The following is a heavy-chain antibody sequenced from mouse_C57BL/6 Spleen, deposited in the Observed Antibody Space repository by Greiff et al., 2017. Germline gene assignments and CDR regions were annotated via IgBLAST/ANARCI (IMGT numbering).Heavy chain of an antibody. CDR3: ARLGDFHWYFDV. CDR1: GYAFSSYW. D-gene: IGHD3-3*01. J-gene: IGHJ1*03. V-gene: IGHV1-80*01. Sequence: VQLQQSGAELVKPGASVKISCKASGYAFSSYWMNWVKQRPGKGLEWIGQIYPGDGDTNYNGKFKGKATLTADKSSSTAYMQLSSLTSEDSAVYFCARLGDFHWYFDVWGTGTTVTVSS. CDR2: IYPGDGDT.